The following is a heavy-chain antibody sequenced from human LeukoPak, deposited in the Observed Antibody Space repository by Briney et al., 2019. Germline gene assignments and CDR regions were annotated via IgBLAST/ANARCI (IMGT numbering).Heavy chain of an antibody. J-gene: IGHJ4*02. Sequence: GGSLRLSCAASGFTFSSYGMHWVRQAPGKGLEWVAFIQYDGSNKYYTDSVKGRFTISRDNSRNTMYVQMNSLGPEDTAVYYCAKDSAVVAATPENYFDYWGQGTLVTVSS. CDR3: AKDSAVVAATPENYFDY. CDR1: GFTFSSYG. V-gene: IGHV3-30*02. CDR2: IQYDGSNK. D-gene: IGHD2-15*01.